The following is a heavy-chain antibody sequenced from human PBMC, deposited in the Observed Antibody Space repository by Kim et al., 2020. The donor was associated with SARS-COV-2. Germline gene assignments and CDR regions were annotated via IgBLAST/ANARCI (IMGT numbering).Heavy chain of an antibody. CDR3: ARRGHGLYYHGMDV. V-gene: IGHV5-51*01. J-gene: IGHJ6*02. D-gene: IGHD1-26*01. Sequence: YSPSAEGQVTISADNSISTAYLQWSSLKASHTAMYYCARRGHGLYYHGMDVWGQGTTVTVSS.